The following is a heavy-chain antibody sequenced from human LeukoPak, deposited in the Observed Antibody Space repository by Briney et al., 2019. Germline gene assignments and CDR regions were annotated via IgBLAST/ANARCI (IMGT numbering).Heavy chain of an antibody. D-gene: IGHD3-22*01. Sequence: GASVKVSCKASGYTFTSYGISWVRQAPGQGLEWMGWISAYNGNTNYAQKLQGRVTMTTDTSPSTAYMELRSLRSDDTAVYYCARDGTMIVPYGMDVWGQGTTVTVSS. CDR3: ARDGTMIVPYGMDV. V-gene: IGHV1-18*01. CDR2: ISAYNGNT. CDR1: GYTFTSYG. J-gene: IGHJ6*02.